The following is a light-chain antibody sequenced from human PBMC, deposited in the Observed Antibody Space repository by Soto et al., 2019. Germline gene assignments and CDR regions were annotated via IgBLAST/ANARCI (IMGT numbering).Light chain of an antibody. J-gene: IGKJ2*01. CDR2: DAS. CDR1: QSVSSY. CDR3: QQRSNWPPYT. Sequence: EIVLTQSPATLSLSPGERATLSCRASQSVSSYLAWYQQKPGQAPRLLIYDASNRATGIPARFSGSGSGTDLPLTISSLQPEDFAVYYCQQRSNWPPYTFGQGTKLEI. V-gene: IGKV3-11*01.